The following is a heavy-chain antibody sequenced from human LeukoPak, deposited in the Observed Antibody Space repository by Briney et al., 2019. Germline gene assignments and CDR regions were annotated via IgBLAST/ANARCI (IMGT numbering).Heavy chain of an antibody. CDR3: ARDSTGTTWQLDY. Sequence: SVKVSCKAAGGAFSSYVFSWVRQAPGQGLEWMGGLIPMFRTPNYAQKFLGRVTITTDESTSTAYMELTSLGADDTAVYYCARDSTGTTWQLDYWGQGTLVTVSS. D-gene: IGHD1-1*01. CDR2: LIPMFRTP. CDR1: GGAFSSYV. V-gene: IGHV1-69*05. J-gene: IGHJ4*02.